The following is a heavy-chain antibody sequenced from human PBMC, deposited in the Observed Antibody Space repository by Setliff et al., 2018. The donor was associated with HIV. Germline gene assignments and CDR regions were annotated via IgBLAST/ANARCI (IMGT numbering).Heavy chain of an antibody. D-gene: IGHD3-10*01. J-gene: IGHJ4*02. Sequence: ASVKVSCKASGYTFTRYGISWVRQAPGQGLEWMGWISANNGNTNYAQKLQGRVTMTTDTSTSTAYMELRSLRSEDTAVYYCARSLGDPPYYYGSGSYDNSGYWGQGTPVTVSS. CDR3: ARSLGDPPYYYGSGSYDNSGY. CDR2: ISANNGNT. V-gene: IGHV1-18*01. CDR1: GYTFTRYG.